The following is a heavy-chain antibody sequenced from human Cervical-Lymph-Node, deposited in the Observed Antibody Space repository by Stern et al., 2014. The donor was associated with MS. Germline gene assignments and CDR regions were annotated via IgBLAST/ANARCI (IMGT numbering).Heavy chain of an antibody. D-gene: IGHD5-18*01. CDR1: GFTFSTYG. V-gene: IGHV3-30*03. Sequence: VQLVESGGGVVQPGRSLRLYCATSGFTFSTYGMNWVRQAPGKGLEWVAVISYDGSHKYYVDSVKGRFTISRDNSKNTLYLQMNSLRPEDTAVYYCVLVDTVMDRAFDYWGQGTLVTVSS. CDR2: ISYDGSHK. J-gene: IGHJ4*02. CDR3: VLVDTVMDRAFDY.